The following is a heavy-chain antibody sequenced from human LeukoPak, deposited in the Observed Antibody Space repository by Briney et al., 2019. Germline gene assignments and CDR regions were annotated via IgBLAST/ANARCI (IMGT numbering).Heavy chain of an antibody. J-gene: IGHJ6*03. CDR2: ISSSGSTI. V-gene: IGHV3-48*03. CDR3: ARDLDYSSGLYEWLVGYYMDV. Sequence: GGSLRLSCAASGFTFSSYEMNWVRQAPGKGLEWVAYISSSGSTIYYADSVKGRFTISRDNAKNSLYLQMNSLRAEDTAVYYCARDLDYSSGLYEWLVGYYMDVWGTGTTVTVSS. D-gene: IGHD6-19*01. CDR1: GFTFSSYE.